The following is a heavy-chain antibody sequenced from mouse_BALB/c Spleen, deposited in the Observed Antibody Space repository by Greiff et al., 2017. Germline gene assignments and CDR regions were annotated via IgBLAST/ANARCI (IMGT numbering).Heavy chain of an antibody. J-gene: IGHJ2*01. D-gene: IGHD1-1*01. V-gene: IGHV1-14*01. CDR3: AREENSYGDY. CDR2: INPYNDGT. Sequence: EVQRVESGPELVKPGASVKMSCKASGYTFTSYVMHWVKQKPGQGLEWIGYINPYNDGTKYNEKFKGKATLTSDKSSSTAYMELSSLTSEDSAVYYCAREENSYGDYWGQGTTLTVSS. CDR1: GYTFTSYV.